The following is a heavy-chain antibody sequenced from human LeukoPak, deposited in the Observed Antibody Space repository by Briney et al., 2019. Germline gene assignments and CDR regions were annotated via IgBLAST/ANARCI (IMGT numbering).Heavy chain of an antibody. CDR1: AGSISSSSYS. Sequence: SETLSLTCTVSAGSISSSSYSWGWIRQPPGKGLEWIGSVSHSGSINYDPSLKNRVTISVDTSKNQFSLKLSSVTAADTAVYYCWAIVTTIKLDFWGQGTLVTVSS. J-gene: IGHJ4*02. D-gene: IGHD5-12*01. CDR3: WAIVTTIKLDF. CDR2: VSHSGSI. V-gene: IGHV4-39*01.